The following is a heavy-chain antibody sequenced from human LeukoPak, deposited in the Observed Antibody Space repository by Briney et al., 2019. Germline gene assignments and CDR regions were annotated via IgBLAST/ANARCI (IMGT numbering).Heavy chain of an antibody. D-gene: IGHD1-26*01. CDR3: ASPKYSGSPFDY. CDR2: ISSSSSYI. CDR1: GFTFSSYA. V-gene: IGHV3-21*01. J-gene: IGHJ4*02. Sequence: GGSLRLSCAASGFTFSSYAMSWVRQAPGKGLEWVSSISSSSSYIYYADSVKGRFTISRDNAKNSLYLQMNSLRAEDTAVYYCASPKYSGSPFDYWGQGTLVTVSS.